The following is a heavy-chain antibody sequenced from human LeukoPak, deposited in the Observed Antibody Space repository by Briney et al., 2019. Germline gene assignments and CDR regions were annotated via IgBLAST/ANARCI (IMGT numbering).Heavy chain of an antibody. CDR3: AKSGYCSSTSCSFFDY. J-gene: IGHJ4*02. CDR2: ISYDGSNK. Sequence: PGGSLRLSCAASGFTFSSYGMHWVRQAPGKGLEWVAVISYDGSNKYYADSVKGRFTIPRDNSKNTLYLQMNSLRAEDTAVYYCAKSGYCSSTSCSFFDYWGQGTLVTVSS. CDR1: GFTFSSYG. V-gene: IGHV3-30*18. D-gene: IGHD2-2*01.